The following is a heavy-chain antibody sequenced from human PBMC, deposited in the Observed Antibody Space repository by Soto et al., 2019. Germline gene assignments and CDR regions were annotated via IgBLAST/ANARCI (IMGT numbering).Heavy chain of an antibody. CDR2: ISWNSGSI. CDR3: AKGRYSSGWVRRGYYYYYGMDV. D-gene: IGHD6-19*01. CDR1: GFTFDDYA. J-gene: IGHJ6*02. V-gene: IGHV3-9*01. Sequence: EVQLVESGGGLVQPGRSLRLSCAASGFTFDDYAMHWVRQAPGKGLEWASGISWNSGSIGYADSVKGRFTISRDNAKNYLHLQMNSLRAADTALYDCAKGRYSSGWVRRGYYYYYGMDVWGQGTTVTVSS.